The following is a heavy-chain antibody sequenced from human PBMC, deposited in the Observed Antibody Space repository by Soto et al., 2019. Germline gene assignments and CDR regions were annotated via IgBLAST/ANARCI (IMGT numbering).Heavy chain of an antibody. J-gene: IGHJ4*02. CDR1: GFTFSSYA. CDR3: AKDRKIQLWSHFDC. V-gene: IGHV3-23*01. Sequence: EVQLLESGGGLVQPGGSLRLSCAASGFTFSSYAMSWVRQAPGKGLEWFSAISGSGGITYYADSVKGRFTISRDNSKNTLYLQMNSLRAEDTAADYCAKDRKIQLWSHFDCWGQGTLVTVSS. D-gene: IGHD5-18*01. CDR2: ISGSGGIT.